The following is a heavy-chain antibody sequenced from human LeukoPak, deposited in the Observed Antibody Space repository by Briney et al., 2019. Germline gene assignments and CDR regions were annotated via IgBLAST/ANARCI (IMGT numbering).Heavy chain of an antibody. D-gene: IGHD3-10*01. Sequence: GGSLRLSCAASGFTFDDYAMHWVRQAPGKGLEWVSGISWNSGSIGYADSVKGRFTISRDNAKNSLYLQMNSLRAEDTAVYYCARDSRITMVRGVIMGWGYYFDYWGQGTLVTVSS. CDR3: ARDSRITMVRGVIMGWGYYFDY. CDR1: GFTFDDYA. CDR2: ISWNSGSI. J-gene: IGHJ4*02. V-gene: IGHV3-9*01.